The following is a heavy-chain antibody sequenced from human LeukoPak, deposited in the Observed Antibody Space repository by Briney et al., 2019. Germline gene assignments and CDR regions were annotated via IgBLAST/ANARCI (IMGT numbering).Heavy chain of an antibody. D-gene: IGHD6-19*01. V-gene: IGHV3-21*01. CDR3: AREEGGYGTYSSGWYDY. J-gene: IGHJ4*02. CDR1: GFTFSSYS. CDR2: ISSSSSYI. Sequence: PGGSLRLSCAASGFTFSSYSMNWVRQAPGKGLEWVSSISSSSSYIYYADSVKVRFTISRDNAKNSLYLQMNSLRAEDTAVYYCAREEGGYGTYSSGWYDYWGQGTLVTVSS.